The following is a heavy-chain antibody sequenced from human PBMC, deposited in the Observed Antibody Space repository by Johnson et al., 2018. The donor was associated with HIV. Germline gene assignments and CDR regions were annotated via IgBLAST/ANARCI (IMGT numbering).Heavy chain of an antibody. CDR2: ISYDGSNK. V-gene: IGHV3-30-3*01. J-gene: IGHJ3*02. D-gene: IGHD3-10*01. CDR1: GFTFISYA. Sequence: VQLVESGGGVVQPGRSLRLSCAASGFTFISYAMHWVRQAPGKGLEWVAVISYDGSNKYYADSVKGRFTISRDNSKNTLYLQMNSLRAEDTAVYFCARERHYYGSVRPRERQGDAFDIWGQGTMVTVSS. CDR3: ARERHYYGSVRPRERQGDAFDI.